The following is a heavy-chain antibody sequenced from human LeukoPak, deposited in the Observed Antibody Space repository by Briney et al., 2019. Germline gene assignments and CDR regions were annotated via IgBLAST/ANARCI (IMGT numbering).Heavy chain of an antibody. Sequence: VGSLRLSCAASGFTFDDYAMHWVRQAPGKGLEWVSLISWDGGSTYYADSVKGRFTISRDNGKNSLYLQMNSLRAEDTALYYCAKGYSSSRAWVYYMDVWGKGTTVTVSS. D-gene: IGHD6-13*01. V-gene: IGHV3-43D*03. CDR3: AKGYSSSRAWVYYMDV. CDR2: ISWDGGST. J-gene: IGHJ6*03. CDR1: GFTFDDYA.